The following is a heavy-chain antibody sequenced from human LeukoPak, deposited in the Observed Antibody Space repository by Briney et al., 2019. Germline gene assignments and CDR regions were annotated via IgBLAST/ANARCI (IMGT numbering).Heavy chain of an antibody. J-gene: IGHJ4*02. V-gene: IGHV3-30*18. CDR2: ISYDGSNK. CDR3: AKDYRRYCSSTSCQPFDY. Sequence: PGRSLRLSCAASGFTFSSYGMHWVRQAPGKGLEWVAVISYDGSNKYYADSVKGRFTISRDNSKNTLYPQMNSLRAEDTAVYYCAKDYRRYCSSTSCQPFDYWGQGTLVTVSS. CDR1: GFTFSSYG. D-gene: IGHD2-2*01.